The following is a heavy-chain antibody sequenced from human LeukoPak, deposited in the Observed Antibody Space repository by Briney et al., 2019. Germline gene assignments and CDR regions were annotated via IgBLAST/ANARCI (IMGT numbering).Heavy chain of an antibody. CDR3: ARVYSSGWYHDY. CDR2: IYYSGST. J-gene: IGHJ4*02. D-gene: IGHD6-19*01. CDR1: GGSISSYY. V-gene: IGHV4-59*01. Sequence: SETLSLTCTVSGGSISSYYWSWIRQPPGKGLEWIGYIYYSGSTNYNPSLKSRVTISVDTSKNQFSPKLSSVTAADTAVYYCARVYSSGWYHDYWGQGTLVTVSS.